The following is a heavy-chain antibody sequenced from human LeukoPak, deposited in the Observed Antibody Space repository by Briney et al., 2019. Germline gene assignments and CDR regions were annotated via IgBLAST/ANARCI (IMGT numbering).Heavy chain of an antibody. D-gene: IGHD3-22*01. J-gene: IGHJ4*02. V-gene: IGHV4-34*01. Sequence: KPSETLSLTCAVYGGSFSGYYWSWVRQPPGKGLEWIGEINHSGSTNYNPSLKSRVTISVDTSKNQFSLKLSSVTAADTAVYYCARTYYYDSSGYPDYWGQGTLVTVSS. CDR3: ARTYYYDSSGYPDY. CDR1: GGSFSGYY. CDR2: INHSGST.